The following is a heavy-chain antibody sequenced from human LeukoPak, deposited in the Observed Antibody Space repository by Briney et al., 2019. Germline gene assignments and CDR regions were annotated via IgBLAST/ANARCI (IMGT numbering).Heavy chain of an antibody. CDR2: IYAGDFDI. J-gene: IGHJ2*01. D-gene: IGHD7-27*01. Sequence: GESLKISCKGSGYRFSINWIAWVRQKPGKGLEWMGIIYAGDFDITYSPSFQGQVTISGDKSITTAYLEWSSLKASDTAMYYCARRQSWGSGWYFDLWGRGTLVTVSS. V-gene: IGHV5-51*01. CDR1: GYRFSINW. CDR3: ARRQSWGSGWYFDL.